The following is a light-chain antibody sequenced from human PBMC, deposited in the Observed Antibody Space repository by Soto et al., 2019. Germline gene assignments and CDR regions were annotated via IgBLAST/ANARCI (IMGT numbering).Light chain of an antibody. CDR1: RFNIGTDYD. Sequence: QSVLTQPPSVSGAPGQRVTISCTGSRFNIGTDYDVHWYQQIPGTAPKLLIYDNTLRPSGVPDRFSGSKSGTSASLAITGLQAEDEADYYCQSYDRSLSAVVFGGGTKLTVL. J-gene: IGLJ2*01. CDR3: QSYDRSLSAVV. CDR2: DNT. V-gene: IGLV1-40*01.